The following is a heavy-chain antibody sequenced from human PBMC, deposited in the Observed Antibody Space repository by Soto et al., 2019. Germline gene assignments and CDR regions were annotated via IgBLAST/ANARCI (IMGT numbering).Heavy chain of an antibody. V-gene: IGHV5-10-1*01. CDR2: IDPSDSYT. CDR3: AKDLVPAATRGTYYYYGMDV. Sequence: GESLKISCKGSGYSFTSYWISWVRQMPGKGLEWMGRIDPSDSYTNYSPSFQGHVTISADKSISTAYLQWSSLKASDTAMYYCAKDLVPAATRGTYYYYGMDVWGQGTTVTVSS. J-gene: IGHJ6*02. CDR1: GYSFTSYW. D-gene: IGHD2-2*01.